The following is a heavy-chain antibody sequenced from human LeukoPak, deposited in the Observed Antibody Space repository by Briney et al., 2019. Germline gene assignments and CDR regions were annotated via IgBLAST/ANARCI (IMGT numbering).Heavy chain of an antibody. D-gene: IGHD3-22*01. V-gene: IGHV5-51*01. CDR3: ARHLNYHDSTGYYYADS. Sequence: GESLKISCKGSGYSFTNYWIAWVRQMPGKGLEWRGVIHSGNSETRYRPSFQGQVTILVDKSISTALLQWSSLQASDSAMYYCARHLNYHDSTGYYYADSWGQGTLVTVSS. CDR1: GYSFTNYW. J-gene: IGHJ5*02. CDR2: IHSGNSET.